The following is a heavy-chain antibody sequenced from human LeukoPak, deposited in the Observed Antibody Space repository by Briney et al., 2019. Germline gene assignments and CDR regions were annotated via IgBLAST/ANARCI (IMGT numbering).Heavy chain of an antibody. CDR2: IIPVFGTP. V-gene: IGHV1-69*06. J-gene: IGHJ4*02. D-gene: IGHD3-3*01. CDR3: ARERLARFPYFDY. Sequence: VASVEVSCKTSGGTFSNSGISWVRQAPGQGPEWMGGIIPVFGTPNYAQKFQGRLTITADRSTTTAYMELSSLTSDDTAVYYCARERLARFPYFDYWGQGTLVAVSS. CDR1: GGTFSNSG.